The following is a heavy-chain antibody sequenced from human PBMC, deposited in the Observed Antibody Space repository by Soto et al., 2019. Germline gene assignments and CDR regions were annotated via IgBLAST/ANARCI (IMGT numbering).Heavy chain of an antibody. CDR1: GYTFTGYY. Sequence: ASVKVSCKASGYTFTGYYMHWVRQAPGQGLVWMGWINPNSGGTNYAQKFQGWVTMTRDTSISTAYMELSRLRSDDTAVYYCARGRGYCSSTSCYEWFDPWGQGTLVTVSS. V-gene: IGHV1-2*04. J-gene: IGHJ5*02. CDR2: INPNSGGT. CDR3: ARGRGYCSSTSCYEWFDP. D-gene: IGHD2-2*01.